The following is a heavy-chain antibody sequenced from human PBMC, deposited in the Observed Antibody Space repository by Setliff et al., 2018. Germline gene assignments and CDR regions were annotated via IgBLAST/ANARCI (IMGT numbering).Heavy chain of an antibody. Sequence: GGSLRLSCAASGFTFSSYWMSWVRQAPGKGLEWVANIQQDGSEKYHVDSMMGRFTISRDNAKNTLYLQMNSLRAEDTAVYYCARARYCSSTSCYYYYYMDVWGKGTTVTVSS. CDR1: GFTFSSYW. CDR2: IQQDGSEK. J-gene: IGHJ6*03. D-gene: IGHD2-2*01. CDR3: ARARYCSSTSCYYYYYMDV. V-gene: IGHV3-7*01.